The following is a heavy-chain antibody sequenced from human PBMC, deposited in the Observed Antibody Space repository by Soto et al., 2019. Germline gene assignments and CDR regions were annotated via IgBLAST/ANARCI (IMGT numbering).Heavy chain of an antibody. D-gene: IGHD2-8*01. J-gene: IGHJ4*02. CDR3: AKDTAPGFYDANGHLDY. CDR1: GISFDDYA. V-gene: IGHV3-9*01. CDR2: INWDSGDI. Sequence: GGSLRLSCVVSGISFDDYAMHWVRQVPGKGLEWVSGINWDSGDIGYADSVKGRFTISRDNAKNSLYLQMNSLKTEDTALYYCAKDTAPGFYDANGHLDYWGQGTPVTVS.